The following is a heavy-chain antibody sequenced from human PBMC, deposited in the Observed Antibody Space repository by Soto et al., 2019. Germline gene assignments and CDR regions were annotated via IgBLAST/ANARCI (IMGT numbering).Heavy chain of an antibody. CDR3: ARQRGYYVDY. CDR1: GGSIRSGNW. V-gene: IGHV4-4*02. Sequence: QVQLQESGPGLVEPSGTLSLTCAVSGGSIRSGNWWSWVRQPPGKGLEWIGEIYHSGTTNYNPSLKSRVPISVHTSRHGFSLKLTAVTAADAAVYYCARQRGYYVDYWGQGTLVTVSS. CDR2: IYHSGTT. J-gene: IGHJ4*02. D-gene: IGHD3-22*01.